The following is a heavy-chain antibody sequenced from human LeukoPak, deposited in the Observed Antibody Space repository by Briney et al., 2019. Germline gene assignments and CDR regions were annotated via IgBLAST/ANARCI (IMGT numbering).Heavy chain of an antibody. CDR1: GGSFTDYY. CDR2: RNT. V-gene: IGHV4-39*07. Sequence: SETLSLTCTVSGGSFTDYYWGWIRQPPGKGLEWIGSRNTFYNPSLRNRVSTSIDTSKGRFSLNLNSVTAADTAVYFCTRDREHGTQDSWGQGTLVTVS. CDR3: TRDREHGTQDS. J-gene: IGHJ4*02. D-gene: IGHD1-26*01.